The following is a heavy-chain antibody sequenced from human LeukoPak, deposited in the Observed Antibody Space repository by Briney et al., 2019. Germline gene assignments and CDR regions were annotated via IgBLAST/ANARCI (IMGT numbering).Heavy chain of an antibody. Sequence: PSETLSLTCTVSGGSISSYYWSWIRQPAGKGLEWIGRIYTSGSTNYNPSLKSRVTISVDTSKNQFSLKLSSVTAADTAVYYCARGPYYYGSGSYGGEFDYWGQGTLVTVSS. CDR2: IYTSGST. J-gene: IGHJ4*02. CDR3: ARGPYYYGSGSYGGEFDY. D-gene: IGHD3-10*01. V-gene: IGHV4-4*07. CDR1: GGSISSYY.